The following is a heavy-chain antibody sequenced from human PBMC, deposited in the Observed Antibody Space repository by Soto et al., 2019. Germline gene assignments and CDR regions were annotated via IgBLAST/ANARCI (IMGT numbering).Heavy chain of an antibody. V-gene: IGHV3-23*01. Sequence: EVQLLESGGGLVQPGGSLRLSCAASGFRFSNHDMSWVRQAPGKGLEWVSAISGSGGSTYYADSVKGRFTISRDNSENNLYLQMNSLRAEDTAVYYCANRDTSMVNRYYYGMDVWGQGTTVTVSS. CDR2: ISGSGGST. D-gene: IGHD5-18*01. J-gene: IGHJ6*02. CDR3: ANRDTSMVNRYYYGMDV. CDR1: GFRFSNHD.